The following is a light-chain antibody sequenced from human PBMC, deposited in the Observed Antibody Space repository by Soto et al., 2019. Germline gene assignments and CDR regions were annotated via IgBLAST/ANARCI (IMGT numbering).Light chain of an antibody. J-gene: IGKJ5*01. Sequence: EIVLTQSPATLSLSPGERATLSCRASQSVSSYLAWYQQKPGQAPRLLIYDASNRATGIPARFSGSGSGTDFTLTISSLEPEEFAVYYCQQRSNFITFGQGTRLEIK. CDR2: DAS. CDR1: QSVSSY. V-gene: IGKV3-11*01. CDR3: QQRSNFIT.